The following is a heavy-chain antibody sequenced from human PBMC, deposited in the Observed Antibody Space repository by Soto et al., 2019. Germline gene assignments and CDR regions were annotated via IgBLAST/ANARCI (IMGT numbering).Heavy chain of an antibody. Sequence: PGGSLRLSCAVSGFTVSSNYMSWVRQAPGKGLEWASVIYSGGSTYYADSVRGRFTISRDNSKNTLYLQMKSLRAEDTAVYYCARDPPATRHGMDVWGQGTTVTVSS. V-gene: IGHV3-53*01. CDR2: IYSGGST. J-gene: IGHJ6*02. CDR3: ARDPPATRHGMDV. CDR1: GFTVSSNY.